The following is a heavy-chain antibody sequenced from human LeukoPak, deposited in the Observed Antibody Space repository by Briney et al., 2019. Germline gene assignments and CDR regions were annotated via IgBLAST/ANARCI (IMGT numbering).Heavy chain of an antibody. D-gene: IGHD6-19*01. Sequence: PGGSLRLSCAAPGXMFHDYAIHWVRQAPGKGLEWVSLISGDGGSTFYADSVKGRFTIPRDNSKNSLYLQMNSLRSDDTALYYCARESESSGWYDYWGQGTLVTVSS. J-gene: IGHJ4*02. CDR2: ISGDGGST. V-gene: IGHV3-43*02. CDR1: GXMFHDYA. CDR3: ARESESSGWYDY.